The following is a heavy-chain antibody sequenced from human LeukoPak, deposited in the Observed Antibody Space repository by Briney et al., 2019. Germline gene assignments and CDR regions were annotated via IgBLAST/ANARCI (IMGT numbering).Heavy chain of an antibody. Sequence: ASVKVSCKASGYTFTGYYMHWVRQAPGQGLEWMGWITPYNGNTLYAQKFQGRVTMTTDTSTTTAYMELRNLRSDDTAVYYCARHSGWEIPRSWGQGTLVTVSS. V-gene: IGHV1-18*04. CDR3: ARHSGWEIPRS. CDR2: ITPYNGNT. CDR1: GYTFTGYY. D-gene: IGHD1-26*01. J-gene: IGHJ5*02.